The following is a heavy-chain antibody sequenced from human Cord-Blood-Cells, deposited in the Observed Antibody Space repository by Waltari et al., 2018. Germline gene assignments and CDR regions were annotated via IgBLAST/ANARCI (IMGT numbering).Heavy chain of an antibody. CDR3: ARNVYSSSWYWFDP. V-gene: IGHV4-59*01. J-gene: IGHJ5*02. D-gene: IGHD6-13*01. Sequence: QVQLQESGPGLAKPSETLSLTCTVSGGSIRSYSWRWIRQPPGKGLEWIGYIYYSGSTNYNPSLKSRVTISVDTSKNQFSLKLSSVTAADTAVYYCARNVYSSSWYWFDPWGQGTLVTVSS. CDR2: IYYSGST. CDR1: GGSIRSYS.